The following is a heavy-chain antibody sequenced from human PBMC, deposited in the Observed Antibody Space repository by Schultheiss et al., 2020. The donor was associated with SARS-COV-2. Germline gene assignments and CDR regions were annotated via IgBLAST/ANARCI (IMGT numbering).Heavy chain of an antibody. D-gene: IGHD1-7*01. V-gene: IGHV1-46*01. CDR3: AREGLSLYNWNYYSPYYYYYGMDV. Sequence: ASVKVSCKASGYTFTSYYMHWVRQAPGQGLEWMGIINPSGGSTSYAQKFQGRVTMTRDTSTSTVYMELSSLRSEDTAVYYCAREGLSLYNWNYYSPYYYYYGMDVWGQGTTVTVSS. J-gene: IGHJ6*02. CDR1: GYTFTSYY. CDR2: INPSGGST.